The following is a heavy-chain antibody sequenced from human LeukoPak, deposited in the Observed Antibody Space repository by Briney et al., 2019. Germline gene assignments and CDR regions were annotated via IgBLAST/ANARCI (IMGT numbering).Heavy chain of an antibody. D-gene: IGHD4-17*01. Sequence: GGSLRLSCAASGFTFSSYAMSWFRQAPGKGLEWVSAISGSGGSTYYADSVKGRFTISRDNSKNTLYLQMNSQRAEDTAVYYCAKVHDYGDFISAYFQHRGQGTLVTVSS. J-gene: IGHJ1*01. V-gene: IGHV3-23*01. CDR2: ISGSGGST. CDR1: GFTFSSYA. CDR3: AKVHDYGDFISAYFQH.